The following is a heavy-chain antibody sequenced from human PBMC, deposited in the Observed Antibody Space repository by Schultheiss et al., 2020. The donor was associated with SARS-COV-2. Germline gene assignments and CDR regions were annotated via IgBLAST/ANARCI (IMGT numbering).Heavy chain of an antibody. D-gene: IGHD6-13*01. Sequence: SQTLSLTCAVYGGSFSGYYWGWIRQPPGKGLEWIGSIYYSGSTYYNPSLKSRVTISVETSKNQFSLKLSSVTAADTAVYYCARGSSHTRIAAAESDFDYWGQGTLVTVSS. J-gene: IGHJ4*02. V-gene: IGHV4-34*01. CDR1: GGSFSGYY. CDR2: IYYSGST. CDR3: ARGSSHTRIAAAESDFDY.